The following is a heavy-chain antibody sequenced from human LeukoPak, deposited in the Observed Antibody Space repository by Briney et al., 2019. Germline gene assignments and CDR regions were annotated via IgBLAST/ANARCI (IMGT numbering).Heavy chain of an antibody. J-gene: IGHJ4*02. CDR1: GFTFSSYG. V-gene: IGHV3-30*18. CDR3: AKEDSRSRYFDY. D-gene: IGHD6-6*01. CDR2: ISYDGSNK. Sequence: PGGSLRLSCAASGFTFSSYGIHWVRQAPGKGLEWVAIISYDGSNKYHADSVKGRFTISRDNSKNTLYLQMNSLRAEDTAVYYCAKEDSRSRYFDYWGQGTLVTVSS.